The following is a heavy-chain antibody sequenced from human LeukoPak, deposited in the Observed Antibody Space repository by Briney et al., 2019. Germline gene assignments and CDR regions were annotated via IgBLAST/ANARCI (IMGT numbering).Heavy chain of an antibody. CDR2: ISSSGSTI. Sequence: GGSLSLSCAASGFPFSSYEMNWVRPAPGKGLEWVSYISSSGSTIYYADSVKGRFTISRDNAKNSLYLQMNSLRAEDTAVYCCAELGITMIGGVWGKGTTVTISS. CDR1: GFPFSSYE. CDR3: AELGITMIGGV. V-gene: IGHV3-48*03. J-gene: IGHJ6*04. D-gene: IGHD3-10*02.